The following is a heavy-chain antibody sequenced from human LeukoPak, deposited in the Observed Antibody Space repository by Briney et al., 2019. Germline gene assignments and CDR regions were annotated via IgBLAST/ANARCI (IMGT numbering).Heavy chain of an antibody. CDR3: ARAKEVGALYYFDY. D-gene: IGHD1-26*01. Sequence: PSQTLSLTCTVSGGSISSGGYYWSWIRQHPGKGLEWIGYIYYSGSTYYNPSLKSRVTISVDTSKNQFSLKLSSVTAADTAVYYCARAKEVGALYYFDYWGQGTLVTVSS. J-gene: IGHJ4*02. CDR2: IYYSGST. V-gene: IGHV4-31*03. CDR1: GGSISSGGYY.